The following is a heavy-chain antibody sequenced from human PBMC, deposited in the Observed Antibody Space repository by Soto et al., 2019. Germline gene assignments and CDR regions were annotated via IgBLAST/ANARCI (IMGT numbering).Heavy chain of an antibody. CDR2: MYYNGNI. CDR1: GGSISNYY. Sequence: WETLSLTCNVSGGSISNYYWTWVRQSPEKGLEWIGYMYYNGNINYNPSLKSRVTISIDTSKNQFSLTLKSVTAADTAVYYCASGGNWFDPWGQGVLVTVSS. CDR3: ASGGNWFDP. V-gene: IGHV4-59*01. J-gene: IGHJ5*02. D-gene: IGHD3-16*01.